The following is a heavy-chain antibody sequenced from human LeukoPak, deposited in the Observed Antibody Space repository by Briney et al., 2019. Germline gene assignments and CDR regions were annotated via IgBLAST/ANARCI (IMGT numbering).Heavy chain of an antibody. CDR2: INHGGST. Sequence: SETLSLTCAVYGGSFSGYYWSWIRQPPGKGLEWIGEINHGGSTNYNPSLKSRVTISVDTSKNQFSLKLSSVTAADTAVYYCARLPTRYYDYVWGSFRVSYYFDYWGQGTLVTVSS. CDR3: ARLPTRYYDYVWGSFRVSYYFDY. V-gene: IGHV4-34*01. J-gene: IGHJ4*02. CDR1: GGSFSGYY. D-gene: IGHD3-16*02.